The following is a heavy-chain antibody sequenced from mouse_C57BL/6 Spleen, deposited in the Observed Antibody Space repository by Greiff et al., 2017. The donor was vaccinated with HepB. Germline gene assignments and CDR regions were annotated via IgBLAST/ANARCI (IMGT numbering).Heavy chain of an antibody. CDR1: GYSITSGYY. CDR2: ISYDGSN. D-gene: IGHD1-1*01. Sequence: DVKLQESGPGLVKPSQSLSLTCSVTGYSITSGYYWYWIRQFPGNKLEWMGYISYDGSNNYNPSLKNRISITRDTSKNQFFLKLNSVTTEDTATYYCARRYYYGSSFNWYFDVWGTGTTVTVSS. CDR3: ARRYYYGSSFNWYFDV. J-gene: IGHJ1*03. V-gene: IGHV3-6*01.